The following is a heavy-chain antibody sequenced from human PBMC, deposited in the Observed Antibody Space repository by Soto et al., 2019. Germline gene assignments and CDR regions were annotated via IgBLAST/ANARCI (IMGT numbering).Heavy chain of an antibody. CDR3: AAGSYYDILTGRYYYYYMDV. Sequence: SVKVSCKASGFTFTSSAMQWVRQARGQRLEWIGWIVVGSGNTNYAQKFQERVTITRDMSTSTAYMELSSLRSEDTAVYYCAAGSYYDILTGRYYYYYMDVWGKGTTVTVSS. CDR2: IVVGSGNT. J-gene: IGHJ6*03. CDR1: GFTFTSSA. V-gene: IGHV1-58*02. D-gene: IGHD3-9*01.